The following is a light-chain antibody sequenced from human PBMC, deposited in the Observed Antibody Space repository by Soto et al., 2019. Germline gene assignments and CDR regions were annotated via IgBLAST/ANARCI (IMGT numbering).Light chain of an antibody. CDR1: SSDVGHNKY. CDR3: TSSTSDSLYV. J-gene: IGLJ1*01. CDR2: KVS. Sequence: QSALTQPASVSVSPGQSITISCTGTSSDVGHNKYVSWYQQYPGKVPKLLINKVSNRPSGVSNRFSGSKSGNTASLTISGLLAEDEADYFCTSSTSDSLYVFGTGTKLTVL. V-gene: IGLV2-14*01.